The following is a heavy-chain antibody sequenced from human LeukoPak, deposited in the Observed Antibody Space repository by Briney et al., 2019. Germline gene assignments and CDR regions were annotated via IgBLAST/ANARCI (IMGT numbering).Heavy chain of an antibody. CDR1: GGSISSYH. J-gene: IGHJ4*02. Sequence: SEALSLTCTVSGGSISSYHWSWIRQPPGKGLEWIGYIYYSGSTNYNPSLKSRATISLDTSKNQFSLKVSSVTAADTAVYYCARHSSGYLSYFDYWGQGTLVPVSS. CDR2: IYYSGST. D-gene: IGHD3-22*01. V-gene: IGHV4-59*08. CDR3: ARHSSGYLSYFDY.